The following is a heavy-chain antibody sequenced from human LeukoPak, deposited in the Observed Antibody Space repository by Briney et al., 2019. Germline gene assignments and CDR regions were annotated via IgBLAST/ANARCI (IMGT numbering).Heavy chain of an antibody. D-gene: IGHD1-1*01. J-gene: IGHJ4*02. CDR3: ARSDRVPTTFDY. Sequence: SETLSLTCTVSGGSISSHYWSWIRQPPGKGLEWIGYIYYSGSTNYNPSLKSRVTISVGTSKNQFSLKLSSVTAADTAVYYCARSDRVPTTFDYWGQGTLVTVSS. V-gene: IGHV4-59*11. CDR2: IYYSGST. CDR1: GGSISSHY.